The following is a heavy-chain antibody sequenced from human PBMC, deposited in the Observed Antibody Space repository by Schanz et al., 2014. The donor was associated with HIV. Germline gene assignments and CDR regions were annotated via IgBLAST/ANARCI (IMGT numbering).Heavy chain of an antibody. V-gene: IGHV3-33*06. CDR1: GFTFSSYG. Sequence: QVQLVESGGGVVQPGRSLRLSCAASGFTFSSYGMHWVRQAPGKGLEWVAVLWHDGSNKYYSDSVKGRFTISRDNSRNTLYLEMNSLRADDTAVYYCAKDEYYYGSGSYIYFYYGMDVRGQGTTVTVSS. D-gene: IGHD3-10*01. J-gene: IGHJ6*02. CDR2: LWHDGSNK. CDR3: AKDEYYYGSGSYIYFYYGMDV.